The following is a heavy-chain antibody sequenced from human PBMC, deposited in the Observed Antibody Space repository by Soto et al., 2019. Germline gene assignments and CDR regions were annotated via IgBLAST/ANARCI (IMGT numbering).Heavy chain of an antibody. V-gene: IGHV3-9*01. J-gene: IGHJ4*02. CDR3: AKTPQYRSGSSYFDY. CDR2: ISWNSGTI. Sequence: SLRLSCAASGFTFDDYAMHWVRQSPGNGLEWVSGISWNSGTIGYAGSVKGRFTISRDNAKNSLYLQMNSLRAEDTAFYYCAKTPQYRSGSSYFDYWGQGTLVIVS. D-gene: IGHD1-1*01. CDR1: GFTFDDYA.